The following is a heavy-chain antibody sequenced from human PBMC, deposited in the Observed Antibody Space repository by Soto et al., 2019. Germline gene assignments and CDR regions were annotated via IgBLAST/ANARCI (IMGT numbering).Heavy chain of an antibody. CDR3: ATDHPQGNYGSGIDY. Sequence: KVSCKVSGYTLTELSMHWVRQAPGKGLEWMGGFDPEDGETIYAQKFQGRVTMTEDTSTDTAYMELSSLRSEDTAVYYCATDHPQGNYGSGIDYWGQGTQVTVSS. J-gene: IGHJ4*02. V-gene: IGHV1-24*01. D-gene: IGHD3-10*01. CDR1: GYTLTELS. CDR2: FDPEDGET.